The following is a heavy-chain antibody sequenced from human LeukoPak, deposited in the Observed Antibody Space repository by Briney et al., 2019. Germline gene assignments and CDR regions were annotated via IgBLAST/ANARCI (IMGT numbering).Heavy chain of an antibody. D-gene: IGHD2-2*01. Sequence: GGSLRLSCAASGFTFSSYAMHWVRQAPGKGLEYVSAIRSNGGSTYYANSVKGRFTISRDNSKNTLYLQMGSLRAEDMAVYYCARGPRLGAVVPAAIYYWGQGTLVTVSS. V-gene: IGHV3-64*01. CDR3: ARGPRLGAVVPAAIYY. CDR1: GFTFSSYA. J-gene: IGHJ4*02. CDR2: IRSNGGST.